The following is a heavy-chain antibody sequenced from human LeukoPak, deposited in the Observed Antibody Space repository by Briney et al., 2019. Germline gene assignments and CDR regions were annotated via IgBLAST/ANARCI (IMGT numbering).Heavy chain of an antibody. CDR1: GFTFDDYA. Sequence: GGSLRLSCAASGFTFDDYAMHWVRQAPGKGLEWVSGISWNSGTRGYVDSVKGRFTISRDNAKNSLYLQMNSLRAEDTALYYCAKDKRSYDIYAFDMWGQGTMVTVSS. J-gene: IGHJ3*02. D-gene: IGHD3-22*01. CDR3: AKDKRSYDIYAFDM. CDR2: ISWNSGTR. V-gene: IGHV3-9*01.